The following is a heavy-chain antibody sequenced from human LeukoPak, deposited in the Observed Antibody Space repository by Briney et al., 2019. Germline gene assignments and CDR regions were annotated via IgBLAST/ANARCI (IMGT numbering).Heavy chain of an antibody. CDR2: IYYSGTT. J-gene: IGHJ4*02. D-gene: IGHD6-13*01. CDR3: ARHGSSWYREYYFDY. Sequence: KTSETLSLTCTVSGDSISNYYWSWIRQPPGQGLEWIGYIYYSGTTNYNPSLKSRVTISVDTSKSQFSLKLSSVTAADTAVYYCARHGSSWYREYYFDYWGQGTLVTASS. CDR1: GDSISNYY. V-gene: IGHV4-59*08.